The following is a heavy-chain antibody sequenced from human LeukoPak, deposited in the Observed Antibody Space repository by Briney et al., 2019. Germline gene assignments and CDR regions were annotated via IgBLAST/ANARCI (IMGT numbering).Heavy chain of an antibody. J-gene: IGHJ6*03. CDR3: ARVRRITIDYMDV. D-gene: IGHD3-3*01. CDR2: ISSSSSTI. V-gene: IGHV3-48*01. Sequence: PGGSLRLSCAASGFTFSTYSMNWVRQAPGKGLKWVSYISSSSSTIYYADSVKGRFTISRDNAKNSLYLQMNSLRAEDTAVYYCARVRRITIDYMDVWGKGTTVAVSS. CDR1: GFTFSTYS.